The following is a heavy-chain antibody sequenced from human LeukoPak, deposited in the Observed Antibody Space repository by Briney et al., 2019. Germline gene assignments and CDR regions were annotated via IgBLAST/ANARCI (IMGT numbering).Heavy chain of an antibody. J-gene: IGHJ4*02. Sequence: GGSLRLSCAVSGFPFTNYWMSWVRQAPGKGLEWVANIKEDGSVMYYVDSLKGRFTISRDSAQNSLYLQMNSLRVEDTAVYSCARDLWGSYSTGSYLDYWGQGALVTVSS. CDR1: GFPFTNYW. D-gene: IGHD6-19*01. CDR2: IKEDGSVM. V-gene: IGHV3-7*01. CDR3: ARDLWGSYSTGSYLDY.